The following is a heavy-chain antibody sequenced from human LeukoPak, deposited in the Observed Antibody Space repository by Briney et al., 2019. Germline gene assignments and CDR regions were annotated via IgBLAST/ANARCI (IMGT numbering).Heavy chain of an antibody. CDR3: AKGGDIIIIPLDF. CDR1: GFTFSNHA. CDR2: ISGYGDST. D-gene: IGHD3-16*01. J-gene: IGHJ4*02. V-gene: IGHV3-23*01. Sequence: GGSLRLSCAASGFTFSNHAMSWVRQAPGKGLEWVSGISGYGDSTYYADSVKGRFTISRDHSKNTLILEMNSLRAEDTAVYYCAKGGDIIIIPLDFWGQGTLVTVSS.